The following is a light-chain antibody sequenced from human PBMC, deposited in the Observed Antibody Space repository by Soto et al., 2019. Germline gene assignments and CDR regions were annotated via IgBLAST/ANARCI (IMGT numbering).Light chain of an antibody. CDR3: SSYAGSNTYV. CDR2: EVN. J-gene: IGLJ1*01. V-gene: IGLV2-8*01. CDR1: SSDVGGYNY. Sequence: QSALTQPPSASGSPGRSVTISCTGTSSDVGGYNYVSWYQQHPGKAPKLMIYEVNKRPSGVPDRFSGSKSGNTASLTVSGLQAEDEAEYSCSSYAGSNTYVFGTGTKLTVL.